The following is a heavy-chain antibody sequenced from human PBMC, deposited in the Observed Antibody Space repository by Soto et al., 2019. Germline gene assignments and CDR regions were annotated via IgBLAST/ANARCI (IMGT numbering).Heavy chain of an antibody. CDR2: ISGSGGST. Sequence: EVQLLESGGGLVQPGGSLRLSCAASGFTFSSYAMSWVRQAPGKGLEWVSAISGSGGSTYYADSVKGRFTISRDNSKNTLYLQMNSLRAEDTAVYYCAREKVLRYFDWLSHVPSMYYFDYWGQGTLVTVSS. CDR1: GFTFSSYA. CDR3: AREKVLRYFDWLSHVPSMYYFDY. J-gene: IGHJ4*02. D-gene: IGHD3-9*01. V-gene: IGHV3-23*01.